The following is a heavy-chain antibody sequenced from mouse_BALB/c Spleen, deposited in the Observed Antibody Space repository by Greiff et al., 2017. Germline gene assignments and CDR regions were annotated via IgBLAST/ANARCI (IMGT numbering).Heavy chain of an antibody. J-gene: IGHJ4*01. CDR2: ISSGGST. CDR1: GFTFSSYA. V-gene: IGHV5-6-5*01. Sequence: EVKLVESGGGLVKPGGSLTLSCAASGFTFSSYAMSWVRQTPEKRLEWVASISSGGSTYYPDSVKGRFTISRDNARNILYLQMSSLRSEDTAMYYCARLITTVVATEYAMDYWGQGTSVTVSS. D-gene: IGHD1-1*01. CDR3: ARLITTVVATEYAMDY.